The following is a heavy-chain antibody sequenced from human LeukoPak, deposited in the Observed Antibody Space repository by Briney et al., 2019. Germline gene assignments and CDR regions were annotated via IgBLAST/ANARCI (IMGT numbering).Heavy chain of an antibody. CDR2: INPNSGGT. Sequence: ASVKVSCKASGYTFTGYYMHWVRQAAGQGLEWMGWINPNSGGTNYAQKFQGRVTMTRDTSISTAYMELSRLRSDDTAVYYCARGFKRQQLVLGYWGQGTLVTVSS. D-gene: IGHD6-13*01. V-gene: IGHV1-2*02. CDR1: GYTFTGYY. J-gene: IGHJ4*02. CDR3: ARGFKRQQLVLGY.